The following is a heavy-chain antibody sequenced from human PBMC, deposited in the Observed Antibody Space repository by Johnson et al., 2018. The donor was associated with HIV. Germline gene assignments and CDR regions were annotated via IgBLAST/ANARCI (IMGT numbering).Heavy chain of an antibody. V-gene: IGHV3-66*02. D-gene: IGHD4-23*01. CDR2: IYSGGSK. CDR1: GFTFSSYW. CDR3: ASPGTVVTGLAFDI. Sequence: VQLVESGGGLVQPGGSLRLSCAASGFTFSSYWMHWVRQAPGKGLVWVSVIYSGGSKYYADSVKGRFTISRDNSKNTLYLQMNSLRAEDTAVYYCASPGTVVTGLAFDIWGQGTRVTVSS. J-gene: IGHJ3*02.